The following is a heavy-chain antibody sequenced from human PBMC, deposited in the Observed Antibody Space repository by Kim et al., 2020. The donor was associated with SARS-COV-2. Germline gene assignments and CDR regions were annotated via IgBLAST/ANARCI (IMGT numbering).Heavy chain of an antibody. Sequence: GGSLRLACAASGFTFSNYWMNWVRQAPGKGLVWVSRINCDGGSTSHADSARGRFTISRDTANNSLYPQMNRRRAEHTPVYYCASTGRAEPYWGQGTLGTV. D-gene: IGHD1-1*01. CDR2: INCDGGST. CDR3: ASTGRAEPY. J-gene: IGHJ4*02. CDR1: GFTFSNYW. V-gene: IGHV3-74*01.